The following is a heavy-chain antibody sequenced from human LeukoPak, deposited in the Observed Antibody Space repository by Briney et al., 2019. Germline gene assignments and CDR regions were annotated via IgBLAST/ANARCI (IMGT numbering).Heavy chain of an antibody. D-gene: IGHD2-2*01. CDR1: GYSFSTYA. CDR2: ISVFNGDT. V-gene: IGHV1-18*01. Sequence: ASAKVSCTASGYSFSTYAISWVRQAPGQGLEWIGWISVFNGDTKYGQRFQGRVTMTTDASSNTAYMDSRSLRSDDTAVYYCARGRSIVVVPAAPLDYWGQGPPVIVSS. J-gene: IGHJ4*02. CDR3: ARGRSIVVVPAAPLDY.